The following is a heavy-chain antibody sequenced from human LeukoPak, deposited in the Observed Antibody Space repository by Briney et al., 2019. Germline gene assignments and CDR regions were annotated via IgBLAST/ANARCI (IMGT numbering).Heavy chain of an antibody. V-gene: IGHV4-34*01. Sequence: SETLSLTCAVYGGSFSGYYWSWIRQPPGKGLEWIGEINHSGSTNYNPSLKSRVTISVDTSKNQFSLKLSSVTAADTAVYYCARSYTVTTSLWVYYYYYMDVWDKGTTVTVSS. CDR2: INHSGST. CDR1: GGSFSGYY. J-gene: IGHJ6*03. CDR3: ARSYTVTTSLWVYYYYYMDV. D-gene: IGHD4-11*01.